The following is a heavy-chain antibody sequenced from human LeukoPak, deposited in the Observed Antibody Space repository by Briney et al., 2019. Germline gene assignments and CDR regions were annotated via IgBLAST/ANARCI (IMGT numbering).Heavy chain of an antibody. CDR2: IYPGDSDT. D-gene: IGHD3-22*01. V-gene: IGHV5-51*01. J-gene: IGHJ4*02. CDR1: GYTFTIYW. CDR3: ARRGSSGYYDY. Sequence: GESLKISCKGSGYTFTIYWIGWVRQMPGKGLEWMGIIYPGDSDTRHSPSFQGQVTISADKSITTAYLQWSNLKASDTAMYYCARRGSSGYYDYWGQGTLVTVSS.